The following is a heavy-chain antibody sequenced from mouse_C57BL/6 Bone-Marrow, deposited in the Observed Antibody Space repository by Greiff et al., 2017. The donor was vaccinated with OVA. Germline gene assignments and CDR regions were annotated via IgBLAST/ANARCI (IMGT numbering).Heavy chain of an antibody. CDR3: ARDREGKDY. D-gene: IGHD3-3*01. Sequence: VKLVESGGGLVKPGGSLKLSCAASGFTFSSYAMSWVRQTPEKRLEWVATISDGGSYTYYPDNVKGRFTISRDNAKNNLYLQMSHLKSEDTAMYYCARDREGKDYWGQGTTLTVSS. J-gene: IGHJ2*01. CDR1: GFTFSSYA. V-gene: IGHV5-4*01. CDR2: ISDGGSYT.